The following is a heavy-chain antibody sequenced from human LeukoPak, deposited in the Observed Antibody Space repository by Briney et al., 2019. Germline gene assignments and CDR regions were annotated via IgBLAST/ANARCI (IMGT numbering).Heavy chain of an antibody. CDR3: ARETHSSSWAPSYYYGMDV. J-gene: IGHJ6*02. D-gene: IGHD6-13*01. CDR1: GFTFSSYG. Sequence: PGRSLRLSCAASGFTFSSYGMHWVRQAPGKGLEWVAVIWYDGSNKYYADSVKGRFTISRDNSKNTLYLQMNSLRAEDTAVYYCARETHSSSWAPSYYYGMDVWGQGTTVTVSS. CDR2: IWYDGSNK. V-gene: IGHV3-33*01.